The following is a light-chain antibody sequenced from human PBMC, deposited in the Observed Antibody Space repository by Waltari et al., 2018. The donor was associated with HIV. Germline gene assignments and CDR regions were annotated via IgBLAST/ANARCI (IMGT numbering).Light chain of an antibody. Sequence: NFMLTQPHSVSESPGKTVTISCTRSSGNIASNYVQWYQLRPGTSPTTVIYEDKQRPSGVPDRFSGSIDSSSNSASLTISGLKTEDKADYYCQSYDSSNFWVFGGGTKLTVL. CDR3: QSYDSSNFWV. J-gene: IGLJ3*02. CDR1: SGNIASNY. V-gene: IGLV6-57*01. CDR2: EDK.